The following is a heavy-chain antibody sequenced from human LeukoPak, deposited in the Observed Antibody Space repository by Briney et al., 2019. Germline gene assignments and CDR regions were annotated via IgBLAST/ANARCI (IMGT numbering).Heavy chain of an antibody. CDR1: GGTFSSYA. Sequence: SVKVSCKASGGTFSSYAISWVRQAPGQGLEWVGRIIPIFGTANYAQKFQGRVTITTDESTSTAYMELSSLRSEDTAVYYCARDQRSWYSPYSDYWGQGTLVTVSS. D-gene: IGHD6-13*01. CDR3: ARDQRSWYSPYSDY. CDR2: IIPIFGTA. V-gene: IGHV1-69*05. J-gene: IGHJ4*02.